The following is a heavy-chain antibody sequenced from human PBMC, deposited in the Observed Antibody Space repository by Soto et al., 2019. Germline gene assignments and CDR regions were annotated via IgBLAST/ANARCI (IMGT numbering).Heavy chain of an antibody. V-gene: IGHV3-30-3*01. Sequence: PGGSLRLSCVASGFTFSSYAMHWVRQAPGKGLEWVAVISYDGSNKYYADSVKGRFTISRDNSKNTLYLQMNSLRAEDTAVYYCARVYYGSGSYYKGALDYWGQGTLVTVS. D-gene: IGHD3-10*01. CDR1: GFTFSSYA. J-gene: IGHJ4*02. CDR3: ARVYYGSGSYYKGALDY. CDR2: ISYDGSNK.